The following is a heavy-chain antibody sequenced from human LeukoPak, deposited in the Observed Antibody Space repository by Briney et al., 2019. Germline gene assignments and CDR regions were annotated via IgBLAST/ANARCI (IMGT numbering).Heavy chain of an antibody. J-gene: IGHJ4*02. CDR3: ARDLNYVTLGYNILADVGYYFDY. CDR2: ISPRNGNT. Sequence: ASVKVSCKTSGYTFTMYGVSWVRQAPGRGRQWLGWISPRNGNTAYAQYLQGRVTMTTDTTTTTAYLELRSLRSEDTVIYYCARDLNYVTLGYNILADVGYYFDYWGQGSLVTVSS. V-gene: IGHV1-18*01. CDR1: GYTFTMYG. D-gene: IGHD3-9*01.